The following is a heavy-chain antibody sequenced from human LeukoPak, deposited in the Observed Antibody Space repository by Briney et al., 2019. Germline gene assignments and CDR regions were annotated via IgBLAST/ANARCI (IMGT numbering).Heavy chain of an antibody. J-gene: IGHJ4*02. Sequence: SETLSLTCTVSGGSISSSSYYWGWIRQPPGKGLERIGSIYYSGSTYYNPSLKSRVTISVDTSKNQFSLKLSSVTAADTAVYYCARYAIAAAAPSYWGQGTLVTVSS. CDR1: GGSISSSSYY. CDR2: IYYSGST. V-gene: IGHV4-39*01. CDR3: ARYAIAAAAPSY. D-gene: IGHD6-13*01.